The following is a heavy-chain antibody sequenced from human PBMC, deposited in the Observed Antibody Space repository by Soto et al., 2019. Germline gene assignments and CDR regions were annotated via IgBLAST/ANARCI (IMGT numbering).Heavy chain of an antibody. D-gene: IGHD3-10*01. CDR3: AKILRGVITNAFYI. J-gene: IGHJ3*02. CDR2: ISGSGGAT. Sequence: EVQLLESGGGLVQPGGSLRLSCSASGFTFSNYAMSWVRQAPGKGLEWVSAISGSGGATYYVDSVKGRFAVSRDNSENTLYMQMNRLRAEDTAICYGAKILRGVITNAFYIWGQRTMVTVSS. CDR1: GFTFSNYA. V-gene: IGHV3-23*01.